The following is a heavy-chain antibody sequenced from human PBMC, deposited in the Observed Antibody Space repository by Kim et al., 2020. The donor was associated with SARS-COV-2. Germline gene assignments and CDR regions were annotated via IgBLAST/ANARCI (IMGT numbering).Heavy chain of an antibody. D-gene: IGHD6-13*01. CDR2: INHSGST. CDR1: GGSFSGYY. V-gene: IGHV4-34*01. Sequence: SETLSLTCAVYGGSFSGYYWSWIRQPPGKGLEWIGEINHSGSTNYNPSLKSRVTISVDTSKNPFSLKLSSVTAADTAVYYCARAGYSSSWYGGEYRDYWGQGTLVTVSS. CDR3: ARAGYSSSWYGGEYRDY. J-gene: IGHJ4*02.